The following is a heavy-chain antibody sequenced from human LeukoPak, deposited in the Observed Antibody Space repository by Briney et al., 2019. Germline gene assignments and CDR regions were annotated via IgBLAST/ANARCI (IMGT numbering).Heavy chain of an antibody. J-gene: IGHJ4*02. CDR1: GFTFSSYE. D-gene: IGHD6-13*01. Sequence: GGSLRLSCAASGFTFSSYEMNWVRQAPGKGLEWVSAISGSGGSTYYADSVKGRFTISRDNSKNTLYLQMNSLRAEDTAVYYCAKGPGSKAAGTGGFDYWGQGTLVTVSS. CDR3: AKGPGSKAAGTGGFDY. CDR2: ISGSGGST. V-gene: IGHV3-23*01.